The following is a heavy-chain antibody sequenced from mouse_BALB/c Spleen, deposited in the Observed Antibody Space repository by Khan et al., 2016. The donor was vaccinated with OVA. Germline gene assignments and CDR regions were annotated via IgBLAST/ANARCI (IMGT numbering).Heavy chain of an antibody. V-gene: IGHV2-6-4*01. CDR3: ASAYYRYDGYYAMDY. CDR1: GFSLSRYY. J-gene: IGHJ4*01. D-gene: IGHD2-14*01. CDR2: IWTGGGT. Sequence: QVQLKQSGPGLVAPSQSLSITCTVSGFSLSRYYIHWVRQPPGKGLEWLGMIWTGGGTDYNSTLKSRLSISKDNSKCQVFLKMNSLQTDDSAIYYCASAYYRYDGYYAMDYWGQGTSVTVSS.